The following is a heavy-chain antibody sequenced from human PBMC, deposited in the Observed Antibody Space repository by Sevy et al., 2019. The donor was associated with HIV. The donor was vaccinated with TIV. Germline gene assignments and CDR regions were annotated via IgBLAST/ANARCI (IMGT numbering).Heavy chain of an antibody. V-gene: IGHV3-30*02. J-gene: IGHJ3*01. CDR1: GFTFSRYG. D-gene: IGHD3-10*01. CDR2: IRYDGSTK. CDR3: AKGLGMVQGALLSDDV. Sequence: GGSLRLSCAASGFTFSRYGMHWVRQAPGKELEWVAFIRYDGSTKYSAESVKGRFIISRDNSKDTLYLQMNSLRGDDTSLYYCAKGLGMVQGALLSDDVWGQGTMVTVSS.